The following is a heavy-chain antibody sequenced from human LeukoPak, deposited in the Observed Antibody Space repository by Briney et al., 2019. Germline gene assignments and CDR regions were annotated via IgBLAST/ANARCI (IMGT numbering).Heavy chain of an antibody. CDR3: ARDLRTASDTNIAIDY. D-gene: IGHD1-1*01. Sequence: PGGSLRLSCAASGFTFNRYWMHSVRQGPGKGLVWVSRINSDGSSTHYADSVKGRFTISRDNAKNTLYLQMNSLRAEDTAVYYCARDLRTASDTNIAIDYWGQGTLVTVSS. CDR2: INSDGSST. V-gene: IGHV3-74*01. CDR1: GFTFNRYW. J-gene: IGHJ4*02.